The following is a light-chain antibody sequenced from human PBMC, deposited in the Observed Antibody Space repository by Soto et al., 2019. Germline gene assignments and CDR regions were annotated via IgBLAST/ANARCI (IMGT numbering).Light chain of an antibody. CDR1: QSVGIN. CDR3: QQYDNWLRT. CDR2: GAS. Sequence: DIVMTQSPVTLSVSPGERATLSCRASQSVGINLDWYQQKPGQSPRLLIYGASTRATGIPARFSGSGSGTKFTLTISSLQSEDSAVYYCQQYDNWLRTFGQGTKVDIK. V-gene: IGKV3-15*01. J-gene: IGKJ1*01.